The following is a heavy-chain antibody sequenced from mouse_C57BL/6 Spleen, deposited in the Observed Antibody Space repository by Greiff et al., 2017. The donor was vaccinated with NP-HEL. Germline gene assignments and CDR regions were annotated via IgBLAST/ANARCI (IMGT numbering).Heavy chain of an antibody. CDR2: INPNNGGT. CDR3: ARNDYVAYYAKDD. Sequence: VQLQQSGPELVKPGASVKISCKASGYTFTDYYMNWVKQSHGKSLEWIGDINPNNGGTSYNQKFKGKATLTVDKSTSQAYMELRSLTSDDSAVYYCARNDYVAYYAKDDWGNGTSVT. J-gene: IGHJ4*01. CDR1: GYTFTDYY. V-gene: IGHV1-26*01. D-gene: IGHD2-4*01.